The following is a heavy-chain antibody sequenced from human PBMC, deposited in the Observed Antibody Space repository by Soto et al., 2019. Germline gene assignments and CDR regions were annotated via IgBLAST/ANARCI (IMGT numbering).Heavy chain of an antibody. CDR1: GFTFSSYG. D-gene: IGHD6-13*01. CDR3: ARDKVVAAAGTGVY. CDR2: IWYDGSNK. V-gene: IGHV3-33*01. J-gene: IGHJ4*02. Sequence: QVQLVESGGGVVQPGRSLRLSCAASGFTFSSYGMHWVRQAPGKGLEWVAVIWYDGSNKYYADSVKGRFTISRDNSKNTLYLQMNSLRAEGTAVYYCARDKVVAAAGTGVYWGQGTLVTVSS.